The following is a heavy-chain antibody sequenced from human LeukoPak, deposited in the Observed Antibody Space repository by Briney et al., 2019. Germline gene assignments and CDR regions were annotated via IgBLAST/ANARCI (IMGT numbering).Heavy chain of an antibody. D-gene: IGHD5-18*01. V-gene: IGHV4-30-2*01. Sequence: SETLSLTCAVSGGSISSGGYSWSWIRQPPGKALEWIGYIYHSGSTNYNPSLKSRVTISVDTSKNQFSLKLSSVTAADTAVYYCARGTVYSYGSQNDFDYWGQGTLVTVSS. CDR2: IYHSGST. J-gene: IGHJ4*02. CDR3: ARGTVYSYGSQNDFDY. CDR1: GGSISSGGYS.